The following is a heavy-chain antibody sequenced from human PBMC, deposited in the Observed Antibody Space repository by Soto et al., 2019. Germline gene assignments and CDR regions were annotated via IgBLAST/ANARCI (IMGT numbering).Heavy chain of an antibody. V-gene: IGHV3-23*01. J-gene: IGHJ6*02. CDR3: AKDLENYGMDC. CDR1: GFTFSSYA. CDR2: ISGSGGST. Sequence: PGGSLRLSCAASGFTFSSYAMSWVRQAPGKGLEWVSAISGSGGSTYYADSVKGRSTISIDNSKNTLYLQMNSLRSEDTAVYYCAKDLENYGMDCWGQGTTVTVSS.